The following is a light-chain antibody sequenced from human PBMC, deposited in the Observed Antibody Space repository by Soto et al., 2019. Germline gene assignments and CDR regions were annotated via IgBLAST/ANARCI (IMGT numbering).Light chain of an antibody. CDR2: WAS. V-gene: IGKV4-1*01. Sequence: DIVMTQSPESLAVSLGERATINCKSSQSVFYSSNNKNYLTWYQQKPGQPPKLLIYWASTRESGVPDRFSGSGSETDFTLTISSLQAEDVEVYYCQQYYSLPLTFGGGTKVEIK. J-gene: IGKJ4*01. CDR3: QQYYSLPLT. CDR1: QSVFYSSNNKNY.